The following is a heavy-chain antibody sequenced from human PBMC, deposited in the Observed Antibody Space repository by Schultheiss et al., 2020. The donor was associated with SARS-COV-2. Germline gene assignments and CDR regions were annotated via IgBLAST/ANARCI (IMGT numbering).Heavy chain of an antibody. D-gene: IGHD6-19*01. Sequence: SGPTLVKPTQTLTLTCTFSGFSLSTSGMCVSWIRQPPGKALEWLARIDWDDDKYYSTSLKTRLTISKDTSKNQVVLTMTNMDPVDTATYYCARNQDLYGRYSSGWTDAGWFDPWGQGTLVTVSS. J-gene: IGHJ5*02. CDR1: GFSLSTSGMC. CDR3: ARNQDLYGRYSSGWTDAGWFDP. V-gene: IGHV2-70*11. CDR2: IDWDDDK.